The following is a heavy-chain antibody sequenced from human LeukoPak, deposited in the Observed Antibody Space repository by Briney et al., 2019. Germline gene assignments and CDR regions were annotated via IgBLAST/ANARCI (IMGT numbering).Heavy chain of an antibody. Sequence: SETLSLTCSVYGGSFSGYYWSWIRQPPGKGLEWIGEINHSGSTNYNPSLKSRVTISVDTSKNQFSLKLSSVTAADTAVYYCARGEYCSGGSCPSDAFDIWGQGTMVTVSS. CDR3: ARGEYCSGGSCPSDAFDI. J-gene: IGHJ3*02. CDR1: GGSFSGYY. D-gene: IGHD2-15*01. V-gene: IGHV4-34*01. CDR2: INHSGST.